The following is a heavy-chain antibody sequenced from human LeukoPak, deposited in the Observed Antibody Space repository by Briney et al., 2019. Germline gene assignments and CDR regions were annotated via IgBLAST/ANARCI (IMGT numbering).Heavy chain of an antibody. CDR2: ISYNGSTK. CDR1: GFTFSSYA. V-gene: IGHV3-30-3*01. Sequence: GGSLRLSCAASGFTFSSYALHWVRQAPDKGLEWVAIISYNGSTKYYADSVKGRFTISGDNSRSTLYLQMNSLRAEDTAVYYCARESLSGGSDIVIVPAGTHFDYWGQGTLVTVSS. J-gene: IGHJ4*02. D-gene: IGHD2-2*01. CDR3: ARESLSGGSDIVIVPAGTHFDY.